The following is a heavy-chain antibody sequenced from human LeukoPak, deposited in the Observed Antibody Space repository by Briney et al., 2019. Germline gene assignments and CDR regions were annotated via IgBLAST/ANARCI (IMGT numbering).Heavy chain of an antibody. CDR1: GFIFSYYA. CDR3: VRDYYYESGGYYSFDY. V-gene: IGHV3-30*16. D-gene: IGHD3-22*01. Sequence: GGSLRLSCAASGFIFSYYAMHWVRQAPGKGLEWVAVISYGGSNTYYADSVKGRFTVSRDNSNNTLSLQVNTLRPEDTAIYYCVRDYYYESGGYYSFDYWGQGTLVTVSS. J-gene: IGHJ4*02. CDR2: ISYGGSNT.